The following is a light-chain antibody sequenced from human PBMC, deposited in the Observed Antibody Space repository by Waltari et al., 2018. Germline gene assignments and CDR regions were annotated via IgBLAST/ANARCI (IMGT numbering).Light chain of an antibody. CDR1: SSTIGRNY. J-gene: IGLJ3*02. CDR2: RNN. Sequence: QSVLTQPPSACGTPGQRVTLSCSGSSSTIGRNYVYWYQQLPGTAPKLLIYRNNQRPSGVPDRFSGSKSGTSASLAISGLRSEDEADYYCAAWDDSLSAWVFGGGTKLTVL. V-gene: IGLV1-47*01. CDR3: AAWDDSLSAWV.